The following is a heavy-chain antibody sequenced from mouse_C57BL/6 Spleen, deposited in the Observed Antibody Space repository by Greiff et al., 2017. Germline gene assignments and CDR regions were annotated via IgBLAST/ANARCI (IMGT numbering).Heavy chain of an antibody. Sequence: QVQLQQSGAELARPGASVKMSCKASGYTFTGYTMPWVKQRPGQGLEWIGYINPSSGYTKYNQKFKDKATLTADKSSSTAYMQLSSLTSEDSAVYYCARGSYDYGWYFDVWGTGTTVTVSS. CDR3: ARGSYDYGWYFDV. D-gene: IGHD2-4*01. J-gene: IGHJ1*03. V-gene: IGHV1-4*01. CDR1: GYTFTGYT. CDR2: INPSSGYT.